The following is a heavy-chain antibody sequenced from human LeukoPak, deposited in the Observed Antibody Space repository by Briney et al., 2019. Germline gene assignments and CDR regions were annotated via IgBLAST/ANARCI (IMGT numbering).Heavy chain of an antibody. CDR2: IRYDGSTN. D-gene: IGHD7-27*01. J-gene: IGHJ4*02. CDR3: ARDHNWGFDY. Sequence: PGGSLRLSCAASGFSFSGYGMHWVRQAPGKGLEWVTFIRYDGSTNSYADSVNGRFTIARDTSKNTLYLQMNSLRAEDTAVYFCARDHNWGFDYWGQGTLVAAPS. CDR1: GFSFSGYG. V-gene: IGHV3-30*02.